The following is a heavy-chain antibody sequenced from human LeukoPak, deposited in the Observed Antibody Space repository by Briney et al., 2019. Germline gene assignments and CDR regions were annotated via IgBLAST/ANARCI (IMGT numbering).Heavy chain of an antibody. Sequence: LSQTLSLTCAISGDSVSSNSAAWNWIRQSPSRGLEWLGRTYYRSKWFNDYAVSVKSRITINPDTSKNQFSLQLNSVTPEDTAVYYCARSTMFRGAMLAAFDIWGQGTMVTVSS. V-gene: IGHV6-1*01. CDR3: ARSTMFRGAMLAAFDI. D-gene: IGHD3-10*01. CDR1: GDSVSSNSAA. CDR2: TYYRSKWFN. J-gene: IGHJ3*02.